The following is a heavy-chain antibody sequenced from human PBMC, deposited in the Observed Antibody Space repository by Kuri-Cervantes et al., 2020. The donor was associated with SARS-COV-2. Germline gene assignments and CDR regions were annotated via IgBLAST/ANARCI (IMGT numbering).Heavy chain of an antibody. CDR1: GFTFDDYA. J-gene: IGHJ5*02. D-gene: IGHD3-22*01. Sequence: SLKISCAAFGFTFDDYAMHWVRQGPGKGLEWVSGISWNSDNIGYADSVKGRFTISRDNAKNSLYLQMNSLRSEDTAVYYCARAKAARVVISSWFDPWGQGTLVTVSS. V-gene: IGHV3-9*01. CDR3: ARAKAARVVISSWFDP. CDR2: ISWNSDNI.